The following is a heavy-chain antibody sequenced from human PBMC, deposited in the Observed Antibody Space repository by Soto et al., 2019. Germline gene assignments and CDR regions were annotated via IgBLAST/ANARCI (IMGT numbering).Heavy chain of an antibody. V-gene: IGHV4-34*01. CDR2: INHSGST. CDR1: GGSFSDYY. Sequence: SETLSLTCAVSGGSFSDYYWSWMRQPPGKGLEWIGEINHSGSTNYNPSLKSRVTISVDTSKNQFSLKLSSVTAADTAVYYCARGTNRYGVHFDYWGQGTLVTVSS. D-gene: IGHD3-16*02. J-gene: IGHJ4*02. CDR3: ARGTNRYGVHFDY.